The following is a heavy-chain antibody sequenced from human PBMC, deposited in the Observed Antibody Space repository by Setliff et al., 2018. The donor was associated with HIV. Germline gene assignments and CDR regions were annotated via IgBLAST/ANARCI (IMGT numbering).Heavy chain of an antibody. Sequence: SSETLSLTCTVSDDSISSNYWSWIRQSAGKGLEWVGRIYTGGRTNYNPSLKGRVTMSVDTSKNQFSLNLSSVIAADTAVYYCARIFGDQGYYYGMDVWGQGTTVTVSS. V-gene: IGHV4-4*07. D-gene: IGHD3-3*01. CDR3: ARIFGDQGYYYGMDV. J-gene: IGHJ6*02. CDR1: DDSISSNY. CDR2: IYTGGRT.